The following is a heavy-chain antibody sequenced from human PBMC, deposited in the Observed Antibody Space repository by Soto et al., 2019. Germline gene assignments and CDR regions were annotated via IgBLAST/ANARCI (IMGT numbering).Heavy chain of an antibody. D-gene: IGHD3-3*01. CDR2: IATYNGNT. CDR1: GYIFTNYG. Sequence: ASVKVSCKASGYIFTNYGVSWVRQAPGQGLEWMGWIATYNGNTNYAQKLQGRVTMTTDTSTSTAYMELRSLRSDDTAVYYCARDISSVLRFLEWLSTDAFDIWGQGTMVTVSS. CDR3: ARDISSVLRFLEWLSTDAFDI. J-gene: IGHJ3*02. V-gene: IGHV1-18*01.